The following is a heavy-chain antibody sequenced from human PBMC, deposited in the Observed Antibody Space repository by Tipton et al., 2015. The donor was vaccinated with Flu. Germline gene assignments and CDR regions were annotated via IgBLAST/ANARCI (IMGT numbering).Heavy chain of an antibody. CDR3: AREIRHSDWTLDYYGMDV. CDR1: GFLVSDKY. CDR2: FYRGGST. J-gene: IGHJ6*02. V-gene: IGHV3-53*01. D-gene: IGHD6-19*01. Sequence: SLRLSCAASGFLVSDKYMTWVRQAPGKGLEWVSTFYRGGSTYYADSMKGRFSISRDRSNNTVYLQLDNLRAEDTAVYFCAREIRHSDWTLDYYGMDVWGQGTTVIVSS.